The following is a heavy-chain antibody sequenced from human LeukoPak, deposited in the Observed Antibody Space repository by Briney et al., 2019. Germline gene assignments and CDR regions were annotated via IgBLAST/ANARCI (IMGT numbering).Heavy chain of an antibody. V-gene: IGHV1-18*01. J-gene: IGHJ4*02. D-gene: IGHD1-14*01. Sequence: ASVKVSCKASGYTFTSYGISWVRQAPGQGLEGMGWISAYNGNTNYAQKLQGRVTMNRDMSTSTAYMELSSLRSEDTAVYYCAREGGSGPLDYWGQGTLVTVSS. CDR2: ISAYNGNT. CDR3: AREGGSGPLDY. CDR1: GYTFTSYG.